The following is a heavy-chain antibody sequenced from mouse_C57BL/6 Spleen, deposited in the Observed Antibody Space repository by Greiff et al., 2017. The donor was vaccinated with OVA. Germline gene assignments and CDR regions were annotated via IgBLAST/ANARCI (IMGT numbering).Heavy chain of an antibody. V-gene: IGHV3-6*01. D-gene: IGHD2-3*01. Sequence: EVHLVESGPGLVKPSQSLSLTCSVTGYSITSGYYWTWIRQFPGNKLAWMGYISYDGSNNYNPSLKNRISITRDTSKNQLFLKLNSVTTEDTATYHCARDYDHPYYAMDYWGQGTSVTVSS. CDR3: ARDYDHPYYAMDY. CDR1: GYSITSGYY. J-gene: IGHJ4*01. CDR2: ISYDGSN.